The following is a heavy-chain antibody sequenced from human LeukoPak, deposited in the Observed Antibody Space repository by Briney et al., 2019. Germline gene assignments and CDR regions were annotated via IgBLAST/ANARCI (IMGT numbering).Heavy chain of an antibody. CDR3: AATYYYDSSGYFY. CDR2: IYYSGST. D-gene: IGHD3-22*01. V-gene: IGHV4-31*03. Sequence: SETLSLTCTVSGGSISSGGYYWSWIRRHPGKGLEWIGYIYYSGSTYYNPSLKSRVTISVDTSKNQFSLKLSSVTAADTAVYYCAATYYYDSSGYFYWGQGTLVTVSS. CDR1: GGSISSGGYY. J-gene: IGHJ4*02.